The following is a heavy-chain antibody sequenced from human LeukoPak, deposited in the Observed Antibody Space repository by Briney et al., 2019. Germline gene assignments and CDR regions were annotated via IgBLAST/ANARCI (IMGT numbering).Heavy chain of an antibody. CDR3: ARFDSSGYYYDY. CDR1: GCTFTGYA. Sequence: SVKVSCKASGCTFTGYAIRWVRQAPGQGLEWMGWIIPNFGTANYAQKFQGRVTMTRDTSTSTVYMELSSLRSEDTAVYYCARFDSSGYYYDYWGQGTLVAVSS. D-gene: IGHD3-22*01. CDR2: IIPNFGTA. V-gene: IGHV1-69*05. J-gene: IGHJ4*02.